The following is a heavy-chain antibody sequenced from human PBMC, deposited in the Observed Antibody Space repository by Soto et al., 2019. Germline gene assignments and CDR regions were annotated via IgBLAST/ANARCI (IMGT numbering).Heavy chain of an antibody. J-gene: IGHJ5*01. CDR3: ARLSGDGFWKSYSPYNLFES. CDR1: GFGFANYE. V-gene: IGHV3-48*03. CDR2: INGGGDVK. D-gene: IGHD3-3*01. Sequence: PGGSLRLSCAAAGFGFANYEMHWVRQAPGKGLDWVAYINGGGDVKYYADSVEGRFTISRDNAKNALFLQMDNLRAEDTAIYYCARLSGDGFWKSYSPYNLFESWGQGALVTASS.